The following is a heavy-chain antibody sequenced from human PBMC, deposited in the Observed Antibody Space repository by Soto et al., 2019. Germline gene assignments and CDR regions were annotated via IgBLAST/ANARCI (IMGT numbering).Heavy chain of an antibody. J-gene: IGHJ6*03. CDR1: GFSFSNYS. CDR2: ISSSSSYI. CDR3: AREEIVVVPAATSNYYYYYMDV. D-gene: IGHD2-2*01. V-gene: IGHV3-21*01. Sequence: GGSLRLSCAASGFSFSNYSMNWVRQAPGKGLEWVSSISSSSSYIYYADSVKGRFTISRDNAKNSLYLQMNSLRAEDTAVYYCAREEIVVVPAATSNYYYYYMDVWGKGTTVTVS.